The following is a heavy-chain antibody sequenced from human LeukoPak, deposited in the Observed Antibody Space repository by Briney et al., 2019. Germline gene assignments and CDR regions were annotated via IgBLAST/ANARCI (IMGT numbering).Heavy chain of an antibody. V-gene: IGHV4-38-2*02. Sequence: PSETLSLTCTVSGYSISSGYYWGWIRQPPGKGLEWIGSICHSGSTYYNPSLKSRVTISVDTSKNQFSLKLSSVTAADTAVYYCASHSNYCWFDPWGQGTLVTVSS. CDR3: ASHSNYCWFDP. D-gene: IGHD4-11*01. CDR2: ICHSGST. CDR1: GYSISSGYY. J-gene: IGHJ5*02.